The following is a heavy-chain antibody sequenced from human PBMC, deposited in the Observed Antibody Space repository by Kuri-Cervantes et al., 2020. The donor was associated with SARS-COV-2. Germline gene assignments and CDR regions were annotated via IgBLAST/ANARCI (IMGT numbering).Heavy chain of an antibody. CDR1: GASIGNGSYY. J-gene: IGHJ4*02. D-gene: IGHD5-18*01. Sequence: SCTVSGASIGNGSYYWSWIRQPAGKGLEWIGRFYTTERINYNPSLKSRVTISVDTSKNQFSLRLTSVTAADTAVYYCARDVVHTYGWRAFDYWGQGSLVTVSS. CDR2: FYTTERI. CDR3: ARDVVHTYGWRAFDY. V-gene: IGHV4-61*02.